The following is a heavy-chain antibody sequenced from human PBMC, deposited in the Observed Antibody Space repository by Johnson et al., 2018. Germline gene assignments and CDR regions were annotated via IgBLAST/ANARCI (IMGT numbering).Heavy chain of an antibody. V-gene: IGHV3-21*01. CDR2: ISSSSSYI. CDR3: ARSRGMREYFQH. D-gene: IGHD3-22*01. Sequence: VQLVQSGGGLVKPGGSLRLSCAASGFTFSSYSMNWVRQAPGKGLEWVSSISSSSSYIYYAESVKGRFTNSRDNAKNSLYLQMNSRRAEDTAVYYCARSRGMREYFQHWGQGTLVTVSS. CDR1: GFTFSSYS. J-gene: IGHJ1*01.